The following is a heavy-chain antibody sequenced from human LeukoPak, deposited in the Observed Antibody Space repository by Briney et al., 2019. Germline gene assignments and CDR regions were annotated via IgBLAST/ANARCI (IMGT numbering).Heavy chain of an antibody. CDR1: GYTFTSYD. CDR3: ARGAYDFWSGYYSSPYYMDV. Sequence: GASVKVSCKASGYTFTSYDINWVRQATGQGLEWMGWMNPNSGNTGYAQKFQGRVTITRNTSISTAYMELSSLRSEDTAVYYCARGAYDFWSGYYSSPYYMDVWGKGTTVTVSS. V-gene: IGHV1-8*03. D-gene: IGHD3-3*01. J-gene: IGHJ6*03. CDR2: MNPNSGNT.